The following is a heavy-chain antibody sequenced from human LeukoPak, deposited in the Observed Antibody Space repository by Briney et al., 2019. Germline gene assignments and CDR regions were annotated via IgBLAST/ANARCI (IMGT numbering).Heavy chain of an antibody. CDR1: GYTFNAYY. J-gene: IGHJ3*01. D-gene: IGHD1-1*01. CDR3: AREGITIGRTAGAFDV. CDR2: INPKSGGT. V-gene: IGHV1-2*02. Sequence: ASVKVSCEASGYTFNAYYMHWVRQAPGQGLEWMGWINPKSGGTNYAQRFQARVTMTRDTSISTVYMELSRLTSDDTAVYYCAREGITIGRTAGAFDVWGQGTVVTVSS.